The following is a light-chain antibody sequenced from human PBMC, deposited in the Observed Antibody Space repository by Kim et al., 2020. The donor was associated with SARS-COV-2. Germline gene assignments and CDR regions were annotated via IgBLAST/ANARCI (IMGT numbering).Light chain of an antibody. CDR3: QQTYSSLTVT. Sequence: PVGDRVTTLCRGSHLVGNFLKWYQHHPGKAPNLLIYSASTLQSGVPSRFSGGGSGTAFTLTISSLQREDFSTYYCQQTYSSLTVTFGQGTRLEIK. CDR2: SAS. CDR1: HLVGNF. V-gene: IGKV1-39*01. J-gene: IGKJ5*01.